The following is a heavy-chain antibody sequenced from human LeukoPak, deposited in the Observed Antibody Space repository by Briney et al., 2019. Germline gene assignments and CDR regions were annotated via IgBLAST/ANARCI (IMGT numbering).Heavy chain of an antibody. V-gene: IGHV4-34*01. J-gene: IGHJ5*02. D-gene: IGHD2-2*01. CDR3: ARHPNLGYCSSTSCPNWFDP. CDR1: GGSFSGYY. CDR2: INHSGST. Sequence: SETLSLTCAVYGGSFSGYYWSWIRQPPGKGLELIGEINHSGSTNYNPSLKSRVTISVDTSKNQFSLKLSSVTAADTAVYYCARHPNLGYCSSTSCPNWFDPWGQGTLVTVSS.